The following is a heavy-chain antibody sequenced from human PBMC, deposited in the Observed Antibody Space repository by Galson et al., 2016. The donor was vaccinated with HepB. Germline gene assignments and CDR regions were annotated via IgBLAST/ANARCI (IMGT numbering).Heavy chain of an antibody. V-gene: IGHV1-69*13. CDR2: IIPIFGTT. CDR1: GGTFSTHS. D-gene: IGHD6-19*01. J-gene: IGHJ5*02. CDR3: ATVSGWLYNWFDP. Sequence: SVKVSCKASGGTFSTHSFTWVRQAPGQGLEWIGGIIPIFGTTNYAPTFQGRVTITADGSTATAYMELSSLRSEDTAIYYWATVSGWLYNWFDPWGQGTLVTVTS.